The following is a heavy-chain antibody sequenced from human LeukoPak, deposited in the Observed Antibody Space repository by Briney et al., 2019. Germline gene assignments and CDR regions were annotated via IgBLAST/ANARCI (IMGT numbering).Heavy chain of an antibody. CDR2: ISSSSTI. CDR1: GFIFSSYS. V-gene: IGHV3-48*01. Sequence: GGSLRLSCAVPGFIFSSYSMNWVRQAPGKGLEWVSYISSSSTIYYADSVKGRFTISRDNAKNSLYLQMNSLRAEDTAVYYCARRQDAFDIWGQGTMVTVSS. J-gene: IGHJ3*02. CDR3: ARRQDAFDI.